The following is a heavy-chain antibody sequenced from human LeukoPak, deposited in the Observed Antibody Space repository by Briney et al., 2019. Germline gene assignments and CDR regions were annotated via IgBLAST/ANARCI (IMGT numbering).Heavy chain of an antibody. Sequence: GGSLRLSCAASGFTLSSWWMSWVRQAPGKGLEWVSVIYSGGSTYYADSVKGRFTISRDNSKNTLYLQMNSLRAEDTAVYYCARAYSSAAFDIWGQGTMVTVSS. V-gene: IGHV3-66*01. J-gene: IGHJ3*02. CDR1: GFTLSSWW. CDR3: ARAYSSAAFDI. CDR2: IYSGGST. D-gene: IGHD6-19*01.